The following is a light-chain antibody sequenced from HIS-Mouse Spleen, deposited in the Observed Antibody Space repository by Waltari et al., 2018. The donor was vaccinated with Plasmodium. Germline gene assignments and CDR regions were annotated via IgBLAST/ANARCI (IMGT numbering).Light chain of an antibody. V-gene: IGLV2-14*03. Sequence: QSALTQPASVSGSPGQSITISCTGTSSDVGGYNYVSWYQQHPGKAPKLMIYDVSNRPYGFSNRFSGSKSGNTASLTISGLQAEDEADYYCSSYTSSSTLNYVFGTGTKVTVL. CDR2: DVS. CDR3: SSYTSSSTLNYV. J-gene: IGLJ1*01. CDR1: SSDVGGYNY.